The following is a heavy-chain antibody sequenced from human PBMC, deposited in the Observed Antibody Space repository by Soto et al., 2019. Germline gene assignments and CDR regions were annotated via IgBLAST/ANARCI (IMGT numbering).Heavy chain of an antibody. CDR1: GGAFSSYA. Sequence: SVKVSCKASGGAFSSYAISWVRQAPGQGLEWMGGIIPIFGTANYAQKFQGRVTITADESTSTAYMELSSLRSEDTAVYYCARLAAAGPYYYYGMDVWGQGTTVTVSS. V-gene: IGHV1-69*13. D-gene: IGHD6-13*01. CDR3: ARLAAAGPYYYYGMDV. CDR2: IIPIFGTA. J-gene: IGHJ6*02.